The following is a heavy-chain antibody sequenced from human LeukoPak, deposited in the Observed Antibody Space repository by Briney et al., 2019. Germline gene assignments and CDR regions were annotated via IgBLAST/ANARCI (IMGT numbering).Heavy chain of an antibody. V-gene: IGHV3-23*01. CDR2: ISGNAGST. D-gene: IGHD3-10*01. Sequence: GGSLRLSCTASGFTLSSYAMSWVRQAPGKGLEWVSLISGNAGSTYYADSVKGRFTISRDNSKNTLYLQMNSLRAEDTAVYYCAKGLRGGSGSYYGGWGQGTLVTVSS. J-gene: IGHJ4*02. CDR1: GFTLSSYA. CDR3: AKGLRGGSGSYYGG.